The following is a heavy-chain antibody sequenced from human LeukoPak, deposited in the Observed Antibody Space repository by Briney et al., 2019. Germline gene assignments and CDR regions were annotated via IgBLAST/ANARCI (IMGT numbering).Heavy chain of an antibody. CDR3: AVDYYDSSGYYSSNWFDP. Sequence: PGGSLRLSCAASGFTFSSYAMHWVRQAPGKGLEWVAVISYDGSNKYYADSVKGRFTTSRDNSKNTLYLQMNSLRAEDTAVYYCAVDYYDSSGYYSSNWFDPWGQGTLVTVSS. J-gene: IGHJ5*02. CDR1: GFTFSSYA. CDR2: ISYDGSNK. V-gene: IGHV3-30*04. D-gene: IGHD3-22*01.